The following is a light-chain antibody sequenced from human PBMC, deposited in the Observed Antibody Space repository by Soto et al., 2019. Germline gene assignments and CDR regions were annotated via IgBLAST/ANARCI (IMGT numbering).Light chain of an antibody. V-gene: IGKV3-15*01. CDR1: QSVGDN. J-gene: IGKJ5*01. CDR3: QQYNDWPIT. CDR2: GAS. Sequence: EVVMTQSPATLSVSPGERVILSCRSSQSVGDNLAWLQQKPGQGPRLLIYGASTRATGIPARFSGGGSETEFTLTISSLRSEDSAVYLCQQYNDWPITFGQGIRLEI.